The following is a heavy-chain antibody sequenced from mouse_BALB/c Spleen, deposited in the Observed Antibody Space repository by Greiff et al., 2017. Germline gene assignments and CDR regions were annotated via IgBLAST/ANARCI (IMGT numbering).Heavy chain of an antibody. CDR2: IWGDGST. CDR3: ARDGTMITKGPFAY. CDR1: GFSLTGYG. Sequence: QVQLKESGPGLVAPSQSLSITCTVSGFSLTGYGVNWVRQPPGKGLGWLGMIWGDGSTDYNSALKSRLSISKDNSKSQVFLKMNSLQTDDTARYYCARDGTMITKGPFAYWGQGTLVTVSA. D-gene: IGHD2-4*01. V-gene: IGHV2-6-7*01. J-gene: IGHJ3*01.